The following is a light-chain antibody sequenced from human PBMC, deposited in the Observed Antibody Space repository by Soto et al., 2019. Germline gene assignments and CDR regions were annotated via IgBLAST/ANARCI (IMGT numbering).Light chain of an antibody. J-gene: IGKJ1*01. Sequence: IQWTQSPCSLSSSAGDRVTLTCRASQCIRNDLGWYQQKPGQAPKLLIYAASSLQSGVPSRFSGSGSGTDFTLTISSLQPEDFATYYCLQDYNCPRTFGQGTKVDIK. CDR3: LQDYNCPRT. CDR1: QCIRND. CDR2: AAS. V-gene: IGKV1-6*01.